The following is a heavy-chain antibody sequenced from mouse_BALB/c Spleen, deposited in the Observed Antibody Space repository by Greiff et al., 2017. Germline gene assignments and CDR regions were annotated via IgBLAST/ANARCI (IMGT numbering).Heavy chain of an antibody. CDR1: GYTFTSYW. CDR3: ARSADSGHFDY. J-gene: IGHJ2*01. V-gene: IGHV1-7*01. Sequence: VKLQESGAELAKPGASVKMSCKASGYTFTSYWMHWVKQRPGQGLEWIGYINPSTGYTEYNQKFKDKATLTADKSSSTAYMQLSSLTSEDSAVYYCARSADSGHFDYWGQGTTLTVSA. CDR2: INPSTGYT. D-gene: IGHD1-3*01.